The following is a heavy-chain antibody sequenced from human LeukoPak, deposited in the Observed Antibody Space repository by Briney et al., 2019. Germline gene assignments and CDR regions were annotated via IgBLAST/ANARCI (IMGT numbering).Heavy chain of an antibody. D-gene: IGHD2-21*02. CDR1: GFTFSDFA. CDR3: AKKVGDTYASWYMDA. Sequence: GGSLRLSCAASGFTFSDFAMSWVRQAPGKGLEGVSGTIGSGATTFYADSVKGRFTISRDNSKNTLFLQMNSLRAEDTATYYCAKKVGDTYASWYMDAWGKGTTVTVSS. V-gene: IGHV3-23*01. CDR2: TIGSGATT. J-gene: IGHJ6*03.